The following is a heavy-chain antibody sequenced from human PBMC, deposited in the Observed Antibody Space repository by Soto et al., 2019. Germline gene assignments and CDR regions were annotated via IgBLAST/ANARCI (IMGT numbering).Heavy chain of an antibody. D-gene: IGHD2-15*01. Sequence: DSVKGRFTISRDNSKNTLYLQMNSLRPEDTAVYYCVRDVVGYCSGGSCSPIDYWGQGTLVTVSS. J-gene: IGHJ4*02. V-gene: IGHV3-30*01. CDR3: VRDVVGYCSGGSCSPIDY.